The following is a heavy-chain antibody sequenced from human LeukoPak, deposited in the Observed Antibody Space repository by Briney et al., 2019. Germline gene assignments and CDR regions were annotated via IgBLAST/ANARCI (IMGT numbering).Heavy chain of an antibody. V-gene: IGHV3-30*02. J-gene: IGHJ2*01. D-gene: IGHD3-22*01. CDR2: IRYDGSNK. Sequence: GGSLRLSCAASGFTFSSYWMHWVRQAPGKGLEWVTFIRYDGSNKYYADSVKGRFTISRDNSKNTLYLQMNSLRAEDTAVYYCAKGPNYYDSSGYDGRDWYLDLWGRGTLVTVSS. CDR1: GFTFSSYW. CDR3: AKGPNYYDSSGYDGRDWYLDL.